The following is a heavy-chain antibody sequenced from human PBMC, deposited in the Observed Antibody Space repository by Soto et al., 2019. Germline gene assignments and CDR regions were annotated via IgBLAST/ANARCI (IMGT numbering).Heavy chain of an antibody. V-gene: IGHV4-59*03. CDR2: IYHMGGT. Sequence: SETLCLTWGVAGCSIRSGYDWSWIRQSPGKGLEWIGYIYHMGGTDYNPPLKSRVTISIDKSKNQFSLNLRSVTAADTAVYCCARFTYQSGFNWFDPWGQGTQVTVSS. D-gene: IGHD5-12*01. CDR1: GCSIRSGYD. CDR3: ARFTYQSGFNWFDP. J-gene: IGHJ5*02.